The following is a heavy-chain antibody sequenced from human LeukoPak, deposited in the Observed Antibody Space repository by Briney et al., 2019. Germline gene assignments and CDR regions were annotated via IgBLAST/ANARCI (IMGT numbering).Heavy chain of an antibody. CDR2: ISYDGSNK. CDR1: GFTFSSYA. J-gene: IGHJ6*02. D-gene: IGHD3-3*01. Sequence: PGRSLRRSCAASGFTFSSYAMHWVRQAPGKGLNWVAVISYDGSNKYYADSVKGRFTISRDNSKNTLYLQMNSLRAEDTAVYYCAIVASTGPHTRYYYYYYGMDVWGQGTTVTVSS. V-gene: IGHV3-30-3*01. CDR3: AIVASTGPHTRYYYYYYGMDV.